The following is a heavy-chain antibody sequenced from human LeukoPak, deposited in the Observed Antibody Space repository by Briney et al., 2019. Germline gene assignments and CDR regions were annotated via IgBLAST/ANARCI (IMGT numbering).Heavy chain of an antibody. CDR3: ARRSGWESEYYYGSGSYYFDY. J-gene: IGHJ4*02. D-gene: IGHD3-10*01. Sequence: PSETLSLTCTVSGGSISSSSYYWGWIRQPPGKGLEWIGSIYYSGSTYYNPSLKSRVTISVDTSKNQFSLKLSSVTAADTAVYYCARRSGWESEYYYGSGSYYFDYWGQGTLVTVSS. V-gene: IGHV4-39*01. CDR1: GGSISSSSYY. CDR2: IYYSGST.